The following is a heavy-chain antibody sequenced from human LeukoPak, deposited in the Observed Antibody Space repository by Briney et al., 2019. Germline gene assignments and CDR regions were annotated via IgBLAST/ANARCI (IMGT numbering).Heavy chain of an antibody. CDR2: IIPIFGTA. CDR1: GGTFSSYA. J-gene: IGHJ6*02. CDR3: ATDARAAAGTPGYYYYGMDV. Sequence: ASVKVSCKASGGTFSSYAISWVRQAPGQGLEWMGGIIPIFGTANYAQKFQGRVTITADESTSTAYMELSSLRSEDTAVYYCATDARAAAGTPGYYYYGMDVWGQGTTVTVSS. V-gene: IGHV1-69*13. D-gene: IGHD6-13*01.